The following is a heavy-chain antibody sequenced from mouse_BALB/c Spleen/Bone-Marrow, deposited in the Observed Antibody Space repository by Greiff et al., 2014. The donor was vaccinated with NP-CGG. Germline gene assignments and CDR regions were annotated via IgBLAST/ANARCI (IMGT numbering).Heavy chain of an antibody. CDR1: GYTFTEYT. Sequence: EVQRVESGPELVKPGASVKISCKTSGYTFTEYTMHWVKQSHGKSLEWIGGINPNNGGISYNQKLKGKATLTVDKSSSTAYMELRSLTSEDSAVYYCARREYGNYDYAMDYWGQGTSVTVSS. V-gene: IGHV1-18*01. CDR2: INPNNGGI. J-gene: IGHJ4*01. CDR3: ARREYGNYDYAMDY. D-gene: IGHD2-10*02.